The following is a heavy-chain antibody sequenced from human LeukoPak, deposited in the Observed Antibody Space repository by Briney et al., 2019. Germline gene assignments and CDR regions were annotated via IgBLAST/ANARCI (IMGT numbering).Heavy chain of an antibody. Sequence: ASVKVSCKASGGTFSSYAISWVRQAPGQGLEWMGRIIPILGIANYAQKFQGRVTITADKSTSTAYMELSSLRSEDTAVYYCARLNRGGDCSDYYGMDVWGQGTTVTVSS. J-gene: IGHJ6*02. CDR3: ARLNRGGDCSDYYGMDV. D-gene: IGHD2-21*02. V-gene: IGHV1-69*04. CDR2: IIPILGIA. CDR1: GGTFSSYA.